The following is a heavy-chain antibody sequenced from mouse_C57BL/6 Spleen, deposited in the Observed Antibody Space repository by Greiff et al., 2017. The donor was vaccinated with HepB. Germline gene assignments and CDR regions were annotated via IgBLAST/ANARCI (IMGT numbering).Heavy chain of an antibody. J-gene: IGHJ4*01. CDR1: GFTFSDYY. Sequence: EVQLVESEGGLVQPGSSMKLSCTASGFTFSDYYMAWVRQVPEKGLEWVANINYDGSSTYYLDSLKSRFIISRDNAKNILYLQMSSLKSEDTATYYCARGWGSYAMDYWGQGTSVTVSS. CDR3: ARGWGSYAMDY. CDR2: INYDGSST. V-gene: IGHV5-16*01.